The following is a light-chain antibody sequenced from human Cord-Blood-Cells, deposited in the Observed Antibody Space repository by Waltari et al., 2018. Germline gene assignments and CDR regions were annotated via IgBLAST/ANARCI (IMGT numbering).Light chain of an antibody. V-gene: IGLV3-25*03. CDR1: AVPKHY. CDR3: QSADSSGTWV. Sequence: SYELTQPPAVSVSPGPRATITCAGDAVPKHYDYWYQQNTGQATVLVIYKDSERPSGIPERFSGSSSGTTVTLTISGVQAEDEADYYCQSADSSGTWVFGGGTKLTVL. CDR2: KDS. J-gene: IGLJ3*02.